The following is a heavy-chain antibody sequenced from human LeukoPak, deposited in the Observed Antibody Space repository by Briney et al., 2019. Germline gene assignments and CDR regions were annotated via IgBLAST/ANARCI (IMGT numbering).Heavy chain of an antibody. V-gene: IGHV4-61*02. CDR3: ARDLIAAAGTDYYYYGMDV. D-gene: IGHD6-13*01. J-gene: IGHJ6*02. CDR2: IYTSGST. Sequence: PSQTLSLTCTASGGSISSGSYYWSWIRQPAGKGLEWIGRIYTSGSTNYNPSLKSRVTISVDTSKNQFSLKLSSVTAADTAVYYCARDLIAAAGTDYYYYGMDVWGQGTTVTVSS. CDR1: GGSISSGSYY.